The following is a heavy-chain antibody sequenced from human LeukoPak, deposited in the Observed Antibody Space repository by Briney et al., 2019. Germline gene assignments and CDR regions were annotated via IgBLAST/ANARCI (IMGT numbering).Heavy chain of an antibody. J-gene: IGHJ6*02. CDR3: ARDADTSSYYYYPVSRYSYSGMDV. CDR2: VSFDGSNQ. D-gene: IGHD3-10*01. Sequence: GGSLRLSCASSKFTFGNYGMHWVRQAPGKGLEWVAFVSFDGSNQYYEDSVKGRFTISRDNSKDTLYLEMNSLRTEDTAVYYCARDADTSSYYYYPVSRYSYSGMDVWGQGTTVTVSS. CDR1: KFTFGNYG. V-gene: IGHV3-30*03.